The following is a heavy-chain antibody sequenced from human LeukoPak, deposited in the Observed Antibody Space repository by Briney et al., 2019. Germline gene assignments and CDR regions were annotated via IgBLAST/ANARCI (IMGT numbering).Heavy chain of an antibody. J-gene: IGHJ4*02. CDR3: ARGDRPWEFQHRGGKFAD. D-gene: IGHD1-26*01. CDR2: ISHSGSP. Sequence: SETLSLTCAVSGYSISTTYYWGWIRQPPGKGLEWIGTISHSGSPSYNPSLKSRVTISLDTSKNQFSLRLSSVTAADTAVYYCARGDRPWEFQHRGGKFADRGQGTQVIVSS. V-gene: IGHV4-38-2*01. CDR1: GYSISTTYY.